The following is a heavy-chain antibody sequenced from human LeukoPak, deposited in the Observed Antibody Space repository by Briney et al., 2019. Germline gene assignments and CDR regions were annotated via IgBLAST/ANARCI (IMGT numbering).Heavy chain of an antibody. D-gene: IGHD2-21*02. V-gene: IGHV4-31*03. CDR3: ARSGHYFGGDRSQRYGMDV. CDR2: TYNSGNT. Sequence: SETLSLTCSVSGWTISISGLYWNWLRQLPGKGLEWIGYTYNSGNTYYNPSFGSRVTISVDTSKNQFSLKVSSVTAADTAVYHCARSGHYFGGDRSQRYGMDVWGQGTTVTVSS. CDR1: GWTISISGLY. J-gene: IGHJ6*02.